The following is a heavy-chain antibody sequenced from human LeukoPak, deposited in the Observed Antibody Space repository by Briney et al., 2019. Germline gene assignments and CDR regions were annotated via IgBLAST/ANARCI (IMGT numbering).Heavy chain of an antibody. V-gene: IGHV3-21*01. J-gene: IGHJ3*02. Sequence: PGGSLRLSCAASGFTFSSYYMNWVRQAPGKGLEWVSSISDSSSYIYYADSVKGRFTISRDNAKNSLYLQMNTLRAEDTAVYYCARDRDFKIAAAYDAFDIWGQGTMVPVSS. CDR3: ARDRDFKIAAAYDAFDI. CDR1: GFTFSSYY. D-gene: IGHD6-13*01. CDR2: ISDSSSYI.